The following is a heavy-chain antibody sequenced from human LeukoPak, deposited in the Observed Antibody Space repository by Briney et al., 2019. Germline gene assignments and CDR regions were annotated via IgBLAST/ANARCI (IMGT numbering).Heavy chain of an antibody. V-gene: IGHV4-4*02. D-gene: IGHD6-13*01. J-gene: IGHJ4*02. CDR2: IYHGGST. CDR1: GGSISSSNW. Sequence: SETLSLTCAVSGGSISSSNWWSWVRQPPGKGLEWIGEIYHGGSTNYNPSLKSRVTISVDKSKNQFSLKLSSVTAADTAVYYCAREENSSSWYKYFDYWGQGTLVTVSS. CDR3: AREENSSSWYKYFDY.